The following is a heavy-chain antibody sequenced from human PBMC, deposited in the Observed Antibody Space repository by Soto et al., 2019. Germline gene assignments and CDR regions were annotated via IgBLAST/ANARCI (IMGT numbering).Heavy chain of an antibody. V-gene: IGHV3-23*01. J-gene: IGHJ4*02. CDR3: ARDPKTSGGQHWAFNYFDS. CDR2: LSGSGTST. D-gene: IGHD7-27*01. CDR1: GFSFVNYA. Sequence: GGSLRLSCAAPGFSFVNYAMNWVRQAPGKGLEWVSGLSGSGTSTYYADSVKGRFTISRDNSKSTLYLQVDSLRPEDAAVYYCARDPKTSGGQHWAFNYFDSWGQGTLVTVSS.